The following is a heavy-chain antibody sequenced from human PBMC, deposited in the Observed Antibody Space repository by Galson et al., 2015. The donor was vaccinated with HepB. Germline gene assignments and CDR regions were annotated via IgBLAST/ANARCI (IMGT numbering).Heavy chain of an antibody. Sequence: SVKVSCKASGYTFTSYGISWVRQAPGQGLEWMGGIIPIFGTANYAQKFQGRVTITADESASTAYMELSSLRSEDTAVYYCGIAAAGHGDYYYGMDVWGQGTTVTVSS. CDR2: IIPIFGTA. J-gene: IGHJ6*02. CDR1: GYTFTSYG. D-gene: IGHD6-13*01. CDR3: GIAAAGHGDYYYGMDV. V-gene: IGHV1-69*13.